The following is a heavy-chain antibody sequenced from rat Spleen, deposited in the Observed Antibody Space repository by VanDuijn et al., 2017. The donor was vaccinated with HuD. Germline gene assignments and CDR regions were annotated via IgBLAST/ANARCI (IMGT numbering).Heavy chain of an antibody. V-gene: IGHV5-25*01. J-gene: IGHJ2*01. CDR3: ARRHYGYTDYFDY. CDR1: GFTFSNYD. D-gene: IGHD1-9*01. CDR2: ISSDGRRN. Sequence: EVQLVESGGGLVQPGRSLKLSCAASGFTFSNYDMAWVRQAPTKGLEWVASISSDGRRNYYRDSVKGRFTISRANAKSTLNLQMDSLRSEDTATYYCARRHYGYTDYFDYWGQGVMVTVSS.